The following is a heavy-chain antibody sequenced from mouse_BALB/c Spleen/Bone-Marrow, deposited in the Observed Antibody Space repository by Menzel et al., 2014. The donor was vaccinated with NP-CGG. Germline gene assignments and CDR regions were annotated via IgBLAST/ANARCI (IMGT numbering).Heavy chain of an antibody. CDR1: GFSLTTYD. J-gene: IGHJ4*01. CDR3: ARRNGNFRYYAMDY. D-gene: IGHD2-1*01. CDR2: IWRGGST. Sequence: VKLVESGPGLVQPSQSLSITCTVSGFSLTTYDVVWVRQSPGKGLEWLGVIWRGGSTDYNAAFISRLNIKKDNSKNQIFFKMNNLQAYDTAIYYCARRNGNFRYYAMDYWGQGTSVTVSS. V-gene: IGHV2-2*01.